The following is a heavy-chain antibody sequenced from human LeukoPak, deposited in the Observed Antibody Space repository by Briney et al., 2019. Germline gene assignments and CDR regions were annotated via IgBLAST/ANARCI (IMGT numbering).Heavy chain of an antibody. CDR2: IYYSGSI. J-gene: IGHJ4*02. V-gene: IGHV4-39*07. D-gene: IGHD6-6*01. CDR3: AREGIAARPDYFDY. CDR1: GGSISNNGYY. Sequence: SETLSLTCTVSGGSISNNGYYWGWIRQPPGKGLEWIGSIYYSGSIYYNPSLESRVTISVDTSKTQFSLRLYSVTAADTAVYYCAREGIAARPDYFDYWGQGTLVTVSS.